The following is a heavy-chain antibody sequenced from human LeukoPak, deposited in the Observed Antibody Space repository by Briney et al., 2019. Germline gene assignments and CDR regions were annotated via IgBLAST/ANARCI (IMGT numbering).Heavy chain of an antibody. Sequence: GGSLRLSCAASGFTFSSYGMHWVRQAPGKGLEWVAVISYDGSNKYYADSVKGRFTISRDNTKNTLYLQMNSLRAEDTAVYYCASISGVTFGGGGLPDYWGQGTLVTVSS. CDR3: ASISGVTFGGGGLPDY. CDR2: ISYDGSNK. V-gene: IGHV3-30*03. CDR1: GFTFSSYG. J-gene: IGHJ4*02. D-gene: IGHD3-16*01.